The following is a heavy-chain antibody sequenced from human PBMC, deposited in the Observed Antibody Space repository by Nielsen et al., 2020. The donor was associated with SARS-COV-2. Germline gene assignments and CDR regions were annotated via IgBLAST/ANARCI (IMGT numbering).Heavy chain of an antibody. J-gene: IGHJ4*02. CDR2: INPSGGST. D-gene: IGHD5-18*01. CDR3: ARSLQLLSD. Sequence: ASVKVSCKASGYTFTSYYMHWVRQAPGQGLEWLGIINPSGGSTTYAQKFQDRVTMTRDTSTSTVYMELSGLRSEDTAVYYRARSLQLLSDWGQGTLVTVSS. CDR1: GYTFTSYY. V-gene: IGHV1-46*01.